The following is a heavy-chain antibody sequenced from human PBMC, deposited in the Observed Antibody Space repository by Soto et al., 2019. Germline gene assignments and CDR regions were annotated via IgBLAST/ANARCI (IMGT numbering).Heavy chain of an antibody. D-gene: IGHD6-6*01. V-gene: IGHV3-33*01. CDR2: IWYDGSNK. Sequence: QVQLVESGGGVVQPGRSLRLSCAASGFTFSSYGMHWVRQAPGKGLEWVAVIWYDGSNKYYADSVKGRFIISRDNSKNTLYMQMNSLRAEDTAVYYCARVKKAARPHYYYYYGMDVWGQGTTVTVSS. CDR3: ARVKKAARPHYYYYYGMDV. J-gene: IGHJ6*02. CDR1: GFTFSSYG.